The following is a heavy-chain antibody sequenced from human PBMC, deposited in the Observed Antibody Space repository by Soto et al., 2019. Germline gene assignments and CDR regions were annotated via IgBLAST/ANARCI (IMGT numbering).Heavy chain of an antibody. V-gene: IGHV3-15*01. CDR1: GFSFTSAR. CDR2: MKGKINGGAT. J-gene: IGHJ4*02. CDR3: ASDVGYCSSDICYIWEY. Sequence: GGSLRLSCAASGFSFTSARMTWVRQAPGKGLEWGGRMKGKINGGATDYAAPVKGRFTISRSDSERILFLQMTSHKSEDTAVYYCASDVGYCSSDICYIWEYWGQGTLVTVSS. D-gene: IGHD2-2*02.